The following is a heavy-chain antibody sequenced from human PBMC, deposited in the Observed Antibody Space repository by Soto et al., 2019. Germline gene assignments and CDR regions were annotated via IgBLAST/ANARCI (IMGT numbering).Heavy chain of an antibody. CDR3: ARAGVVGATALDY. CDR2: IYYSGST. Sequence: SETLSLTCTVSGGSISSYYWSWIRQPPGKGLEWIGYIYYSGSTNYNPSLKSRVTISVDRSKNQFSLKLSSVTAADTAVYYCARAGVVGATALDYWGQGTLVTVSS. V-gene: IGHV4-59*12. D-gene: IGHD1-26*01. J-gene: IGHJ4*02. CDR1: GGSISSYY.